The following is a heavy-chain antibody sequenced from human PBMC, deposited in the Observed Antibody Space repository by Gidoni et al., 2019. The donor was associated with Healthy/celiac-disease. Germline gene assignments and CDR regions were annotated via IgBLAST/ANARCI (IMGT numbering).Heavy chain of an antibody. CDR3: AHGRRSAMIVVVNDAFDI. Sequence: QITLKESGPTLVKPTQTLTLTCTFSGFSLSTSGVGVGWIRQPPGKDLEWLALIYWNDDKRYSPSLKSRLTITKDTSKNQVVLTMTNMDPVDTATYYFAHGRRSAMIVVVNDAFDIWGQGTMVTVSS. CDR1: GFSLSTSGVG. D-gene: IGHD3-22*01. J-gene: IGHJ3*02. V-gene: IGHV2-5*01. CDR2: IYWNDDK.